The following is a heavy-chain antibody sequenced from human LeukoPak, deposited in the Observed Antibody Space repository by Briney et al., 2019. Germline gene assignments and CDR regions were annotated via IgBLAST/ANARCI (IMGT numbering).Heavy chain of an antibody. CDR2: INSDGSST. D-gene: IGHD2-2*02. Sequence: GGSLRLSCAASGFTFSSYCMHWVRQAPGKGLVWVSRINSDGSSTSYADSVKGRFTISRDNAKNTLYLQMNSLRAEDTAVYYCARAARFCSSTSCYITPFKYWGQGTLVTVSS. CDR3: ARAARFCSSTSCYITPFKY. V-gene: IGHV3-74*01. CDR1: GFTFSSYC. J-gene: IGHJ4*02.